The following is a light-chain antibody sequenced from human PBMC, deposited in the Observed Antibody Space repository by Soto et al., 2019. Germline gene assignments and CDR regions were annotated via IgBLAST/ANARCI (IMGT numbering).Light chain of an antibody. Sequence: DIQMTQSPSTLSASVGDSVTITCRASQSISILLAWYQQKPGKAPKLLIYDASTLESGVPSRFSGSGSGAEFTLTISSLQPDDFATYYCQRYNCYFGQGTKLEIK. J-gene: IGKJ2*01. V-gene: IGKV1-5*01. CDR3: QRYNCY. CDR1: QSISIL. CDR2: DAS.